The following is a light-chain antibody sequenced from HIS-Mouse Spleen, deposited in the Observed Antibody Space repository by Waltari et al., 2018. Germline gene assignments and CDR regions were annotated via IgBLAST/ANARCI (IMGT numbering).Light chain of an antibody. CDR1: PGISSY. J-gene: IGKJ1*01. Sequence: DIQLTQSPSFLSASVGDRVTITCRASPGISSYLAWYQHTPGKAPKLLIYAASTLQSGVPSRFSGSGSETEFTLTISSLQPEDFATYYCQQLNSYPPTFGQGTKVEIK. CDR3: QQLNSYPPT. CDR2: AAS. V-gene: IGKV1-9*01.